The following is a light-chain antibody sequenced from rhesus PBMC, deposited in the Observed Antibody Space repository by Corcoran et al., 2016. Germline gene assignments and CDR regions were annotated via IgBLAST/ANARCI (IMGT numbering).Light chain of an antibody. CDR3: QQYNSSPWT. J-gene: IGKJ1*01. Sequence: DIQMTQSPSSLSASVGDTVTITCRASQGISRWLAWYQQKQGKAPKLLIYTASILQSGVPSRFSGSGAGTDFTLTISSLQAEDFATYYCQQYNSSPWTFGQGTKVEIK. CDR1: QGISRW. CDR2: TAS. V-gene: IGKV1-22*01.